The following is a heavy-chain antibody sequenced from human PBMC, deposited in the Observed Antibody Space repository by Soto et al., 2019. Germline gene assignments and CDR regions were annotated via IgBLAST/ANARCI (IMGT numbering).Heavy chain of an antibody. CDR2: ISAAGDP. J-gene: IGHJ6*02. V-gene: IGHV3-13*05. Sequence: EVQLVESGGGLVQPGGSLRLSCEASGFTFRNYDMLWVRQGTGKGLEWVSGISAAGDPDYADSVEGRFTISRENAQNSFFLQMNSLRVGDTAVYYCARTDRDFYGLEVWGQGTTVIVSS. CDR1: GFTFRNYD. CDR3: ARTDRDFYGLEV.